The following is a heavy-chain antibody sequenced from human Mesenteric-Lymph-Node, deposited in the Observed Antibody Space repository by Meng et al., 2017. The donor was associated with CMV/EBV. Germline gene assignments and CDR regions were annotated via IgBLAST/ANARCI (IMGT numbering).Heavy chain of an antibody. J-gene: IGHJ4*02. V-gene: IGHV3-20*04. Sequence: GGSLRLSCAASGFTFDDYGMSWVRHAPGKGLEYVSSINWNGGSTNYADSVKGRFTISRDNAKKSLYLQMNNLRAEDTALYYCARLQVGAQRQYFDYWGQGTLVTVSS. CDR2: INWNGGST. D-gene: IGHD1-26*01. CDR1: GFTFDDYG. CDR3: ARLQVGAQRQYFDY.